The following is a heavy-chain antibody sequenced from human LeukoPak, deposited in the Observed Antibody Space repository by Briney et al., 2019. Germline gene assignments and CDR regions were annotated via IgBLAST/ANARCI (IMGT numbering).Heavy chain of an antibody. CDR1: AYTFTGYY. V-gene: IGHV1-2*02. CDR3: ARGSKSPMIVVVITPWGDAFDI. Sequence: ASVKVSCKASAYTFTGYYMHWLRQAPAQKLQWMGWINPNSGGTNYAQKFQGRVTMTRDTSISTAYMELSRLRSDDTAVYYCARGSKSPMIVVVITPWGDAFDIWGEGTMVTVSS. D-gene: IGHD3-22*01. CDR2: INPNSGGT. J-gene: IGHJ3*02.